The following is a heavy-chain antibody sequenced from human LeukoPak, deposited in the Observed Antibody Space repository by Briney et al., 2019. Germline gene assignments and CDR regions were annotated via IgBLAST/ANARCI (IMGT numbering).Heavy chain of an antibody. D-gene: IGHD6-19*01. Sequence: GGSLRLSCAASGFTFNVHWMPWVRQAPGKGLEWVLAISGSGGSTCYADSVKGRFTISRDNSKNTLYLQMNSLRAEDTAVYYCAKDLGSGWYGVNAFDIWGQGTMVTVSS. V-gene: IGHV3-23*01. J-gene: IGHJ3*02. CDR3: AKDLGSGWYGVNAFDI. CDR2: ISGSGGST. CDR1: GFTFNVHW.